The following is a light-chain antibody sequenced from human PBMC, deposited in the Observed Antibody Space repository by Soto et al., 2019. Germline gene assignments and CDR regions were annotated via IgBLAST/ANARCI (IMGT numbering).Light chain of an antibody. CDR1: SSNIGSNI. Sequence: QSVVTQPPSASGTPGQRVTISCSGSSSNIGSNIVNWYQQLPGAAPKLLIYNNNQRPSGVPDRFSGSKSGTSASLAISGLQSEDEADYYCASWDDSLTRVMFSGGTKLTVL. J-gene: IGLJ3*02. CDR3: ASWDDSLTRVM. CDR2: NNN. V-gene: IGLV1-44*01.